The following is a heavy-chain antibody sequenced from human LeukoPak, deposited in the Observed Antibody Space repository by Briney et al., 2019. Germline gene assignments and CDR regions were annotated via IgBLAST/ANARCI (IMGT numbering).Heavy chain of an antibody. CDR3: ARARYGYFRGDYYYYMDV. D-gene: IGHD4-17*01. V-gene: IGHV4-61*01. Sequence: SGTLSLTCTVSGGSISSGSYYWGWIRQPPGKGLEWIGYIFYNGTTNYNPSLKSRVTISLGTSKNQFSLKLSSVTAADTAVYYCARARYGYFRGDYYYYMDVWGEGTTVTVSS. CDR1: GGSISSGSYY. J-gene: IGHJ6*03. CDR2: IFYNGTT.